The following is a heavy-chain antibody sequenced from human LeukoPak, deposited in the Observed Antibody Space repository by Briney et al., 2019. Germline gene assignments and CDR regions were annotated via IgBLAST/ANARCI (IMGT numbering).Heavy chain of an antibody. J-gene: IGHJ4*02. Sequence: SKTLSLTCGVSGGSISNTNWWSWVRQPPGQGLEWIGEISLTGLTHYSPSLESRVTVSLDKSKNQLSLNLTSVTAADTAVYYCSRENGAFSPFDYWGQGTLVTVSS. CDR1: GGSISNTNW. D-gene: IGHD2-8*01. CDR2: ISLTGLT. V-gene: IGHV4-4*02. CDR3: SRENGAFSPFDY.